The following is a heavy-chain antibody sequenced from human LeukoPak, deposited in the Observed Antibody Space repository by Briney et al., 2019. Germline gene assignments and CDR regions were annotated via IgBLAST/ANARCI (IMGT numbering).Heavy chain of an antibody. J-gene: IGHJ6*02. CDR3: AKSSGWSYYYGMDV. D-gene: IGHD6-19*01. V-gene: IGHV1-8*01. CDR2: MNPNSGNT. Sequence: VASVKVSCKASGYTFTSYDINWVRQATGQGLEWMGWMNPNSGNTGYAQKFQGRVTMTRNTSISTAYMELSSLRSEDTAVYYCAKSSGWSYYYGMDVWGQGTTVTASS. CDR1: GYTFTSYD.